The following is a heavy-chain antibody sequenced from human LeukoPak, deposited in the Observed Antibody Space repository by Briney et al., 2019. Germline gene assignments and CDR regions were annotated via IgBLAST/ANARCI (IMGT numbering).Heavy chain of an antibody. D-gene: IGHD7-27*01. CDR2: MSPNSGNI. V-gene: IGHV1-8*01. Sequence: GASVKVSCKASGYTFTSYDINWVRQATGQGLEWMGWMSPNSGNIGYAQKFQGRVTMTRDTSISTAYMELSSLRFEDTAVYYCVRTPPNWGADFWGQGTLVTVSS. J-gene: IGHJ4*02. CDR3: VRTPPNWGADF. CDR1: GYTFTSYD.